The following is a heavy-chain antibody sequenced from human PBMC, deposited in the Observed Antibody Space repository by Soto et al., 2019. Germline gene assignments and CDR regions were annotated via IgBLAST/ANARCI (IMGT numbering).Heavy chain of an antibody. J-gene: IGHJ4*02. Sequence: EVQLVESGGGWVQPGGSLRLSCAASGFTFSSYSMSWVRQAPGKGLEWVSGFRTSGDGGTTYYADSVKGRFTISRDNPKKTLVLQMTSLRGEDTAIYDGAKEVSSGSGRQYFDYWGQGTLVTVSS. V-gene: IGHV3-23*04. CDR2: FRTSGDGGTT. CDR1: GFTFSSYS. CDR3: AKEVSSGSGRQYFDY. D-gene: IGHD3-10*01.